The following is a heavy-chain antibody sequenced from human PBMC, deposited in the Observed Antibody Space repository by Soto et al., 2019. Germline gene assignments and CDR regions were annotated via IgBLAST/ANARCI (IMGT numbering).Heavy chain of an antibody. Sequence: PGGSLRLSCAASGFTFSGYGMHWVRQAPGKGLEWVAVISYDGSNKYYADSVKGRFTISRDNSKNTLYLQMNSLRAEDTAVYYCAKADYYDSSGYRPYYYYGMDVWGQGTTVTVSS. CDR1: GFTFSGYG. CDR2: ISYDGSNK. V-gene: IGHV3-30*18. D-gene: IGHD3-22*01. J-gene: IGHJ6*02. CDR3: AKADYYDSSGYRPYYYYGMDV.